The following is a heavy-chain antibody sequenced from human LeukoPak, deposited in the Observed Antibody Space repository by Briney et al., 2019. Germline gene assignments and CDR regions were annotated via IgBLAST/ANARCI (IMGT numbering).Heavy chain of an antibody. CDR2: ISSSSSTI. CDR1: GFTFSSYS. J-gene: IGHJ6*02. V-gene: IGHV3-48*04. CDR3: AKDIDVRERNYVAYNYGMDV. Sequence: GGSLRLSCAASGFTFSSYSMNWVRQAPGKGLEWVSYISSSSSTIYYADSVKGRFTISRDNSKNSLSLEMNSLRIEDTALYSCAKDIDVRERNYVAYNYGMDVWGQGTTVTVSS. D-gene: IGHD1-7*01.